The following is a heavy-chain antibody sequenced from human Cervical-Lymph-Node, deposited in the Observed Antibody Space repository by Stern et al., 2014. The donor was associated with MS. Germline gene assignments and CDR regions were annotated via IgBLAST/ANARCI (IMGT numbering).Heavy chain of an antibody. D-gene: IGHD2-2*01. Sequence: QMQLVQSGAEVKKPGASVKVSCKASGYTFTSYDIHWVRQATGQGLEWMGWMNPNTGNAGYAQKFKGRITMTRHTSISTAYMELSSLRSEDTALYYCTRGMRAYDWGQGTLVTVSS. CDR1: GYTFTSYD. V-gene: IGHV1-8*01. CDR3: TRGMRAYD. J-gene: IGHJ4*02. CDR2: MNPNTGNA.